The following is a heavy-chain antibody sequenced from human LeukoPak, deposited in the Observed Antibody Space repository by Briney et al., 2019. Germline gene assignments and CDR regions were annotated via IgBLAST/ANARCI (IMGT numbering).Heavy chain of an antibody. Sequence: PGGSLRLSCAASGFTLNMYSMNWVRQAPGKGLEGVSSISSSSSYIYYADSVKGRFTISRDNAKNSLYLQMNSLRAEDTAVYYCARDVYDTTGYVYWYFDLWGRGTLVTVSS. V-gene: IGHV3-21*01. CDR1: GFTLNMYS. CDR3: ARDVYDTTGYVYWYFDL. J-gene: IGHJ2*01. D-gene: IGHD3-22*01. CDR2: ISSSSSYI.